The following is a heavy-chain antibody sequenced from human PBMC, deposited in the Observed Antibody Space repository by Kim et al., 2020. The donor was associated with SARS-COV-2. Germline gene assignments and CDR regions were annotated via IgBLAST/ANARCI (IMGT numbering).Heavy chain of an antibody. CDR3: SRGCSSGGCYYLH. Sequence: ASVKVSCKASGYTITNYAMQWVRQAPGQGLEWVGWVNGGNGNTKYSQSFRGRVTITRDTSANTAYMELSSLTSEDTAVYFCSRGCSSGGCYYLHWGQGTLVTVSS. CDR1: GYTITNYA. V-gene: IGHV1-3*01. D-gene: IGHD2-15*01. J-gene: IGHJ4*02. CDR2: VNGGNGNT.